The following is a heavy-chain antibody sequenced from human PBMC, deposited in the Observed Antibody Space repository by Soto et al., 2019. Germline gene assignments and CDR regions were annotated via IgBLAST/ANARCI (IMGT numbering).Heavy chain of an antibody. J-gene: IGHJ4*02. Sequence: SETLSLTCTVSGGSISSYYWSWIRQPPGKGLEWIGYIYYSGSTNCNPSLKSRVTISVDTSKNQFSLKLSSVTAADTAVHYCARESRGGNVDYWGQGTLVTVSS. CDR1: GGSISSYY. CDR2: IYYSGST. V-gene: IGHV4-59*01. CDR3: ARESRGGNVDY. D-gene: IGHD5-12*01.